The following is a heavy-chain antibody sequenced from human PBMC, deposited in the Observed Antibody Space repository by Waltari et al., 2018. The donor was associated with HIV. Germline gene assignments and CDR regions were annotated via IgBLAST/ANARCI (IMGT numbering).Heavy chain of an antibody. CDR1: GITFSSSG. CDR3: ARDPWDIAADLYYYYGMDV. J-gene: IGHJ6*02. Sequence: QEQLVESGGGVVQPGRSLRLPCAAPGITFSSSGMTWVCQAPGKGLGWVAVIWYDGGNKYYADSVKGRFTISRDNSKNTLYLQMNSLRAEDTAVYYCARDPWDIAADLYYYYGMDVWGQGTTVTVSS. CDR2: IWYDGGNK. D-gene: IGHD6-13*01. V-gene: IGHV3-33*01.